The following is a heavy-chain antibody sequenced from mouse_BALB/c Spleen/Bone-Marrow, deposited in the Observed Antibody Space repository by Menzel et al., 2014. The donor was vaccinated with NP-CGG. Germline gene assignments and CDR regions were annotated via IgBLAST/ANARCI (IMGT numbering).Heavy chain of an antibody. CDR3: ARKEGYDGYPDY. J-gene: IGHJ2*01. CDR2: ILPGSGST. V-gene: IGHV1-9*01. D-gene: IGHD2-3*01. Sequence: QVQLQQPGAELMKPGASVKISCKATGYTFSSYWIEWVKQRPGHGLEWIGEILPGSGSTNYNEKFKGKATFTADTSSNTAYKQLSSLTSEDSAVYYCARKEGYDGYPDYWGQGTTLTVSS. CDR1: GYTFSSYW.